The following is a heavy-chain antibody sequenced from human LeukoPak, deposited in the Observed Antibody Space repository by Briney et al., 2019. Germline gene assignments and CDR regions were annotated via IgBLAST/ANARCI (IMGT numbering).Heavy chain of an antibody. CDR3: ARDNGRRFDY. D-gene: IGHD4-17*01. J-gene: IGHJ4*02. CDR2: IYHSGST. V-gene: IGHV4-38-2*02. Sequence: SETLSLTCTVSGYSISSGYYWGWIRPPPGKGREWIGNIYHSGSTYYNPSLKSRVTISVDTSKNQFSLKLSSVTAADTAVYYCARDNGRRFDYWGQGTLVTVSS. CDR1: GYSISSGYY.